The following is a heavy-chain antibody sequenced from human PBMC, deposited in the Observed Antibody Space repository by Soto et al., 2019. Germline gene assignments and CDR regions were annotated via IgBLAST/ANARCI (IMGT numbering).Heavy chain of an antibody. D-gene: IGHD3-3*01. V-gene: IGHV1-69*01. J-gene: IGHJ6*02. CDR2: LIPIFGTA. CDR1: GGTFSSYA. CDR3: ARDGRYDFWSGYPYYGMDV. Sequence: QVQLVQSGAEVKKPGSSVKVSCKASGGTFSSYAISWVRQAPGQGLEWMGGLIPIFGTANYAQKFQGRVTITADESTSTAYMELSSLRSEDTAVYYCARDGRYDFWSGYPYYGMDVWGQGTTVTVSS.